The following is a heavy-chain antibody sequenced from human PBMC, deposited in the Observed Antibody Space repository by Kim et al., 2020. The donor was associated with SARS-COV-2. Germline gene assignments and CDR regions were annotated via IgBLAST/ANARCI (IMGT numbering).Heavy chain of an antibody. Sequence: GGSLRLSCAASGFTFSSYAMSWVRQAPGKGLEWVSSVTGTGSKTYYADSVRGRFTISRDNSKNALYVQMNSLRAEDTALYYCARQRGYDFDMWGQGKMVT. CDR1: GFTFSSYA. V-gene: IGHV3-23*01. CDR2: VTGTGSKT. CDR3: ARQRGYDFDM. J-gene: IGHJ3*02. D-gene: IGHD1-1*01.